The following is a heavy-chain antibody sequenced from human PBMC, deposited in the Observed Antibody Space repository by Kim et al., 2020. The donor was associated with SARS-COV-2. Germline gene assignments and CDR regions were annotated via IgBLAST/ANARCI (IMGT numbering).Heavy chain of an antibody. CDR2: IWYDGSNK. CDR3: AKDQDPAAGSLLTAGFRFYYYYGMDV. D-gene: IGHD6-13*01. V-gene: IGHV3-33*06. Sequence: GGSLRLSCAASGFTFSSYGMHWVRQAPGKGLEWVAVIWYDGSNKYYADSVKGRFTISRDNSKNTLYLQMNSLRAEDTAVYYCAKDQDPAAGSLLTAGFRFYYYYGMDVWGQGTTVTVSS. J-gene: IGHJ6*02. CDR1: GFTFSSYG.